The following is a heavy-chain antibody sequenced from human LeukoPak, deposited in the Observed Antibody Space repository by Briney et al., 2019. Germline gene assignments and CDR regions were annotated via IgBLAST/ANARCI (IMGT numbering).Heavy chain of an antibody. V-gene: IGHV4-59*01. CDR3: ARAQFDYYDRAFDI. D-gene: IGHD3-10*02. Sequence: PSETLSLTCTVSGGSISSYYWSWLRQFPGKRLEWIGYFHYSGSNNYNPSLKSRVTISIDTSKKQLSLKLRSVTAADTALYYCARAQFDYYDRAFDIWGQGTVVTVSS. J-gene: IGHJ3*02. CDR1: GGSISSYY. CDR2: FHYSGSN.